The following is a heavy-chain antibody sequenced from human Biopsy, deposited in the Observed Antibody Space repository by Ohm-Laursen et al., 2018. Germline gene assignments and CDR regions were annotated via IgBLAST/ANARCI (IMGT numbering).Heavy chain of an antibody. V-gene: IGHV4-4*07. J-gene: IGHJ3*02. CDR1: GGDINNYY. D-gene: IGHD3-22*01. CDR3: GRREVVITHDAFDT. Sequence: PSQTLSLTCNVSGGDINNYYWSWIRQPAGKGLEWIGRIYPGGSTNYNPSLKSRVTMSVNTSKKQFSLRLSSVTAADTAVYYCGRREVVITHDAFDTWGQGTMVTVSS. CDR2: IYPGGST.